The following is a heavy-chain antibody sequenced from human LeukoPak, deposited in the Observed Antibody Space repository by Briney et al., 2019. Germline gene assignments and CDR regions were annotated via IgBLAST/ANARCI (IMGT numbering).Heavy chain of an antibody. CDR3: ARIDSSGYYKHERFDY. Sequence: GESLKISCKGSGYSFTSYWIGWVRQMPGKGLEWMGIIYPGDSDTGYSPSFQGQVTISADKSISTAYLQWSSLKASDTAMYYCARIDSSGYYKHERFDYWGQGTLVTASS. CDR2: IYPGDSDT. V-gene: IGHV5-51*01. D-gene: IGHD3-22*01. CDR1: GYSFTSYW. J-gene: IGHJ4*02.